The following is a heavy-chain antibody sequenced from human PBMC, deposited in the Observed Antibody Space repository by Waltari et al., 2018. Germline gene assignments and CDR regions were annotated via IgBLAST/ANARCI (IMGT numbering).Heavy chain of an antibody. J-gene: IGHJ4*02. CDR1: GFTVSSNY. Sequence: EVQLVESGGGLIQPGGSLRLSCAASGFTVSSNYMSWVRQAPGKGLEWVSVIYSGGSTYYADSVKGRFTISRDNSKNTLYLQMNNLRAEDTAVYYCARGLQSFWYYFDYWGQGTLVTVSS. D-gene: IGHD1-26*01. CDR3: ARGLQSFWYYFDY. V-gene: IGHV3-53*01. CDR2: IYSGGST.